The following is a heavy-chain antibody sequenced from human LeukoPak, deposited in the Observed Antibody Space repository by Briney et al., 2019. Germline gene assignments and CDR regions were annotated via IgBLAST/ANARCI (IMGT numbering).Heavy chain of an antibody. V-gene: IGHV7-4-1*02. CDR2: INTNTGNP. CDR3: ARGLTRIAVAGPDY. D-gene: IGHD6-19*01. J-gene: IGHJ4*02. Sequence: GASVKVSCKASGYTFTSYAMNWVRQAPGQGLEWMGWINTNTGNPTYAQGFTGRFVFSLDTSVSTAYLQISSLKAEDTAVYYCARGLTRIAVAGPDYWGQGTLVTVSS. CDR1: GYTFTSYA.